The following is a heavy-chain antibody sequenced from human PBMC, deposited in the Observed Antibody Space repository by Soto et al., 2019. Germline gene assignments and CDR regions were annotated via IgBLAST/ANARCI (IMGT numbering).Heavy chain of an antibody. D-gene: IGHD3-10*01. Sequence: GGSLRLSCEASGFTLTTYTMNWVRQASGKGLEWVSSITSSSGHIYYADSVKGRFTVSRDNARNSLYLQMNSLRAEDTAVYYCVRERGLSSFYGMDVWGQGTTVTVSS. J-gene: IGHJ6*02. CDR3: VRERGLSSFYGMDV. CDR1: GFTLTTYT. V-gene: IGHV3-21*01. CDR2: ITSSSGHI.